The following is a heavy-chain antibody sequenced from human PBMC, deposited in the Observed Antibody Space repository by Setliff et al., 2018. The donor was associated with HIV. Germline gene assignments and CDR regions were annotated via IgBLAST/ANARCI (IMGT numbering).Heavy chain of an antibody. D-gene: IGHD3-10*01. CDR1: GYTFSSYD. J-gene: IGHJ4*01. CDR3: ARVFYYSAGSYSLDY. V-gene: IGHV1-8*02. Sequence: GASVKVSCKASGYTFSSYDINWVRQATGQGLEWMGWMNPNSGNTGYAQKFQGRVTMTRNTYISTAYMELRRLKSEDTAVYYCARVFYYSAGSYSLDYWGQETLVTVSS. CDR2: MNPNSGNT.